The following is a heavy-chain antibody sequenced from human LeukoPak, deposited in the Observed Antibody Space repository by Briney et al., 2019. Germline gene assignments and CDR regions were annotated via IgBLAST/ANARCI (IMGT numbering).Heavy chain of an antibody. CDR3: ARTGVGARGAFDI. D-gene: IGHD1-26*01. CDR2: IYYSGST. CDR1: GGSISSYY. Sequence: SETLSLTCTVSGGSISSYYWSWIRQPPGKGLEWIGYIYYSGSTNYNPSLKSRVTISVDTSKNQFSLKLSSVTAADTAVYYCARTGVGARGAFDIWGQGTMVTVSS. V-gene: IGHV4-59*01. J-gene: IGHJ3*02.